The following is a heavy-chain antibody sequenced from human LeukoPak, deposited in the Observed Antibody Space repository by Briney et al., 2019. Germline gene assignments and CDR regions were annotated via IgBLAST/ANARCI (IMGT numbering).Heavy chain of an antibody. CDR2: IWYDGSNK. D-gene: IGHD6-13*01. V-gene: IGHV3-33*01. CDR1: GFIFSSYG. Sequence: PGGSLRLSCAASGFIFSSYGMHWVRQAPGKGLEWVAVIWYDGSNKYYADSVKGRFTISRDNSKNTLYLQMNSLRAEDTAVYYCARDRRIAAAAFYFDYWGQGTLVTVSS. J-gene: IGHJ4*02. CDR3: ARDRRIAAAAFYFDY.